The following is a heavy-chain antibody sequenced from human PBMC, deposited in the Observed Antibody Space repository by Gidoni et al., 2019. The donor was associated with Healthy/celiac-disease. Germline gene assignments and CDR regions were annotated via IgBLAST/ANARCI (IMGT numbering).Heavy chain of an antibody. J-gene: IGHJ5*02. CDR2: IYYSGST. D-gene: IGHD3-10*01. CDR3: ATQITMVRGVNPRGWFDP. Sequence: LEWIGYIYYSGSTYYNPSLKSRVTISVDTSKNQFSLKLSSVTAADTAVYYCATQITMVRGVNPRGWFDPWGQGTLVTVSS. V-gene: IGHV4-31*02.